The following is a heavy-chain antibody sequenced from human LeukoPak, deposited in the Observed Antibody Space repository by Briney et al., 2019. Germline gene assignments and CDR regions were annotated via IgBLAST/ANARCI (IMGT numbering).Heavy chain of an antibody. CDR3: VRSYRMAFFDY. D-gene: IGHD3-10*01. Sequence: SGTLALTCAVSGGSISSSNWWSWVRQPPGKGLEWIGEIYHRGSTNYNPSLKSRVTISVDKSKNQFSLKLSSVTAADTAVYYCVRSYRMAFFDYWGQGTLVTVSS. CDR1: GGSISSSNW. J-gene: IGHJ4*02. V-gene: IGHV4-4*02. CDR2: IYHRGST.